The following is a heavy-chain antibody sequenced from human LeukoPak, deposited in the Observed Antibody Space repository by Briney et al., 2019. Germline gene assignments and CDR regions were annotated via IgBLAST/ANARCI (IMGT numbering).Heavy chain of an antibody. Sequence: ASVKVSCKASGYTFTGYYMHWVRQAPGQGLEWMGWINPNSGGTNYAQKFQGRVTMTRDTSISTAYMELSRLRSDDTAVYYCARVSLSPNSGYDEGDDEYFGYWGQGTLVTVSS. D-gene: IGHD5-12*01. V-gene: IGHV1-2*02. CDR3: ARVSLSPNSGYDEGDDEYFGY. CDR2: INPNSGGT. CDR1: GYTFTGYY. J-gene: IGHJ4*02.